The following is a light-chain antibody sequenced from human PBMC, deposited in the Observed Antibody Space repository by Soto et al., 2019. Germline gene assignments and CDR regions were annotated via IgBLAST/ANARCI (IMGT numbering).Light chain of an antibody. J-gene: IGKJ4*01. V-gene: IGKV3-20*01. CDR3: QQYGSSPLT. CDR2: DAS. CDR1: QSVSRY. Sequence: EIVLTQSLATLSLSPEERDTLTCRASQSVSRYLAWYQQKPGQAPRLLIYDASYRATGIPDRFSGSGSGTDFTLTISRLEPEDFAVYYCQQYGSSPLTFGGGTKVDIK.